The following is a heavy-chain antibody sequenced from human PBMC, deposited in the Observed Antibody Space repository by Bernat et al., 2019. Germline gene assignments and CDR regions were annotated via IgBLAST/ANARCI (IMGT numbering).Heavy chain of an antibody. Sequence: EVQLVESGGGLVQPGGSLRLSCAASGFTFSNYWMHWVRQAPGKGLVWVSLINSDASTTSYADSVKGRFTISRDNAKNTLYLQMNSLRAEDTAVYYCARDLWNDGYYWSQGTLVTVSS. V-gene: IGHV3-74*01. D-gene: IGHD1-1*01. J-gene: IGHJ4*02. CDR3: ARDLWNDGYY. CDR1: GFTFSNYW. CDR2: INSDASTT.